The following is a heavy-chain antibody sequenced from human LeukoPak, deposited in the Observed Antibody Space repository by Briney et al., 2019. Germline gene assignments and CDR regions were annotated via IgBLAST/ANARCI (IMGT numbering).Heavy chain of an antibody. CDR2: INPSGGST. D-gene: IGHD3-10*01. CDR3: ARDITNYYGSGSYYGGIDY. J-gene: IGHJ4*02. Sequence: GASVKVSCKASGYTFTSYYMHWVRQAPGQGLEWMGIINPSGGSTSYAQKFQGRVTMTRDMSTSTVYMELSSLRSEDTAVYYCARDITNYYGSGSYYGGIDYWGQGTLVTVSS. CDR1: GYTFTSYY. V-gene: IGHV1-46*01.